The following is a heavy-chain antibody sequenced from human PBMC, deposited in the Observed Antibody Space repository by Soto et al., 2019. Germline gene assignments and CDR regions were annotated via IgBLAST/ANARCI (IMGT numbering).Heavy chain of an antibody. Sequence: PSETLSLTCTVSGGSISSYYWSWIRQPPGKGLEWIGYIYYSGSTNYNPSLKSRVTISVDTSKNQFSLKLSSVTAADTAVYYCARHGLSGIVVVPATWDYYYYGMDVWGQGTTVTVSS. CDR3: ARHGLSGIVVVPATWDYYYYGMDV. D-gene: IGHD2-2*01. CDR2: IYYSGST. CDR1: GGSISSYY. J-gene: IGHJ6*02. V-gene: IGHV4-59*08.